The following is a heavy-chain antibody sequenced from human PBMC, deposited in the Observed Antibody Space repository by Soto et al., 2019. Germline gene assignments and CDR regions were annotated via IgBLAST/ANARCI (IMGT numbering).Heavy chain of an antibody. CDR2: IYYIGTT. CDR1: GYSMGSGDYY. J-gene: IGHJ5*02. D-gene: IGHD3-10*01. CDR3: SRGSTYYGFLT. V-gene: IGHV4-30-4*01. Sequence: QVQLQESGPGLVKPSQTLSLTCTVSGYSMGSGDYYWTWLRQPPGKGLEWIGYIYYIGTTFYNPSLESRVNISIDTSKNHFSLRLTSVTAADTAVYYCSRGSTYYGFLTWGQGTLVTVSS.